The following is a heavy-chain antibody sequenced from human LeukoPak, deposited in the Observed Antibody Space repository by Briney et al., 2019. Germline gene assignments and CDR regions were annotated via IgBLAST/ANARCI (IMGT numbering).Heavy chain of an antibody. CDR2: ISPYNGNT. CDR1: GYTFTSYG. Sequence: GASVKVSCKASGYTFTSYGISWVRQAPGQGLEWMGWISPYNGNTNYAQKLQGRVTMTTDTSTSTAYMELGSLTSDDTAVFYCVRVLGGYSYGYFDYWGQGTLVTVSS. D-gene: IGHD5-18*01. J-gene: IGHJ4*02. CDR3: VRVLGGYSYGYFDY. V-gene: IGHV1-18*01.